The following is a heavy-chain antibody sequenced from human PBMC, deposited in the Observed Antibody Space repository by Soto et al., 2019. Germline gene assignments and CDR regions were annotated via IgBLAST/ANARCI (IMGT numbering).Heavy chain of an antibody. CDR2: INHSGST. Sequence: QVQLQQWGAGLLKPSETLSLTCAVYGGSFSGYYWSWIRQPPGKGLEWIGEINHSGSTNYNPSLKSRVTISVDTSKNQFSLKLSSVTSADTAVYYCAREKHQLVRYFDYWGQGTLVTVSS. CDR1: GGSFSGYY. D-gene: IGHD6-13*01. V-gene: IGHV4-34*01. CDR3: AREKHQLVRYFDY. J-gene: IGHJ4*02.